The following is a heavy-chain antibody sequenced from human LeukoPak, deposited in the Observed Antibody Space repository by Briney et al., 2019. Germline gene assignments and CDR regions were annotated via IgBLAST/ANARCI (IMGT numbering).Heavy chain of an antibody. J-gene: IGHJ5*02. Sequence: ASVKVSCKASGYTFTGYYMHWVRQAPGQGLEWMGWINPNTGGTNYAQKFQGRVTMTRDTSISTAYMEVGSLRSDDTAVYYCARDPAGPNGWFDPWGQGTLVTVSS. V-gene: IGHV1-2*02. CDR1: GYTFTGYY. D-gene: IGHD1-1*01. CDR3: ARDPAGPNGWFDP. CDR2: INPNTGGT.